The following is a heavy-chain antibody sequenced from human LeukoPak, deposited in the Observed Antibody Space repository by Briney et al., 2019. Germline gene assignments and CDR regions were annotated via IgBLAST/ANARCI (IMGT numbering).Heavy chain of an antibody. V-gene: IGHV4-4*07. CDR2: IYTSGST. CDR3: ARDVRGFFDY. CDR1: GGSISSYY. Sequence: PSETLSLTCTVSGGSISSYYWSWIRQPAGKGLGWIGRIYTSGSTNYNPSLKSRVTMSVDTSKNQFSLKLSSVTAADTAVYYCARDVRGFFDYWGQGTLVTVSS. J-gene: IGHJ4*02. D-gene: IGHD3-10*02.